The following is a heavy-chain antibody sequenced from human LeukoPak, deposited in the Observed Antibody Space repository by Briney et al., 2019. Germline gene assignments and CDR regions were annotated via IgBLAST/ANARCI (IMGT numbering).Heavy chain of an antibody. V-gene: IGHV1-58*01. CDR3: ARGLRSYYGSGSYYGAFDI. CDR2: IVIGSGNT. CDR1: GFTFTSSA. Sequence: SVKVSCKASGFTFTSSAVQWVRQARGQRLEWIGWIVIGSGNTNYAQKFQERVTITMYMSTRTAYMELSSTRSEDTAVHYCARGLRSYYGSGSYYGAFDIWGQGTLVTVSS. J-gene: IGHJ3*02. D-gene: IGHD3-10*01.